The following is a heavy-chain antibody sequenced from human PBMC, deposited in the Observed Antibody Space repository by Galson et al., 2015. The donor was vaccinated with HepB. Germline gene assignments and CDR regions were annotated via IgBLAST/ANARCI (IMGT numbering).Heavy chain of an antibody. V-gene: IGHV5-51*03. J-gene: IGHJ4*02. Sequence: QSGAEVKKPGESLKISCKGSGYSFTNYWIGWVRQMPGKGLEWMGIIYPADSQTRDSPSFEGQVTISADKSINTAYLQLSSLKASDTAMYYCARLSLSGCSSTSCFFSPFDYWGQGTLVTVSS. CDR1: GYSFTNYW. CDR2: IYPADSQT. CDR3: ARLSLSGCSSTSCFFSPFDY. D-gene: IGHD2-2*01.